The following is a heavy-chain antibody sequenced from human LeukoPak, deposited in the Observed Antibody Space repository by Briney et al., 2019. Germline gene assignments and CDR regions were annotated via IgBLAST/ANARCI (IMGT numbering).Heavy chain of an antibody. CDR1: GFTFSTFA. CDR3: ARGFGGATLYGMDV. CDR2: ISDGVSTT. D-gene: IGHD1-26*01. V-gene: IGHV3-23*01. Sequence: GGSLRLSCAASGFTFSTFAMSWVRQAPGKGLEWVSTISDGVSTTYYADSVKGRFTISRDISKNTLYLQMNSLRAEDTAVYYCARGFGGATLYGMDVWGQGTTVTVSS. J-gene: IGHJ6*02.